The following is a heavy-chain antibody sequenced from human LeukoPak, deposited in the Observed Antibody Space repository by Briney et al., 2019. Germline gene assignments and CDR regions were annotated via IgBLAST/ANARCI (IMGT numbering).Heavy chain of an antibody. CDR1: GFTFSSYA. Sequence: PGGSLRLSCAASGFTFSSYAMSWVRQAPGKGLEWVSGISGSGGSTYYADSVKGRFTISRDNAKNSLYLQMNSLRAEDTAVYYCAREGASYGNHYFDYWGQGTLVTVSS. CDR3: AREGASYGNHYFDY. CDR2: ISGSGGST. J-gene: IGHJ4*02. D-gene: IGHD5-18*01. V-gene: IGHV3-23*01.